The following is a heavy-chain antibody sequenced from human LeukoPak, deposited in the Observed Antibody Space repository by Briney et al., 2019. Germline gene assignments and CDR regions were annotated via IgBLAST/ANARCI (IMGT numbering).Heavy chain of an antibody. CDR2: IYTSGST. J-gene: IGHJ6*03. Sequence: SQTLSLTCTVSGGSISSGSYYWSWIRQAAGKGLEWIGRIYTSGSTNYNPSLKSRVTISVDTSKNKFSLKLSSVTAADTAVYYCARDSSMYYYYYMDVWGEGTTVTVSS. CDR3: ARDSSMYYYYYMDV. V-gene: IGHV4-61*02. CDR1: GGSISSGSYY.